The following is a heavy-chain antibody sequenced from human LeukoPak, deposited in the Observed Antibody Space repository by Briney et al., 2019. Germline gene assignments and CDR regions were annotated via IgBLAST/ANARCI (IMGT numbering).Heavy chain of an antibody. Sequence: ASVKVSCKASGYTFTSYGISWVRQAPGQGLEWMGMIYPRDGSTSYAQKFQGRVTVTRDTSTSTVHMELSGLRSEDTAVYYCARDREGFDYWGQGTLVTASS. V-gene: IGHV1-46*01. J-gene: IGHJ4*02. CDR1: GYTFTSYG. CDR2: IYPRDGST. CDR3: ARDREGFDY.